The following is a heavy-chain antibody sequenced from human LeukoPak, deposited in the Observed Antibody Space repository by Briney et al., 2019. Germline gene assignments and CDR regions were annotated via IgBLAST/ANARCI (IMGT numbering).Heavy chain of an antibody. Sequence: GGSLRLSCAASGFTFSSYGMSWVRQAPGKGLEWVSVIYTGGGTDHADSVKGRFTISRDNSKNTLSLQMNSLRADDTAIYYCTRSGYRHPYHFESWGQGTLVSVSS. CDR3: TRSGYRHPYHFES. CDR2: IYTGGGT. V-gene: IGHV3-53*01. CDR1: GFTFSSYG. D-gene: IGHD3-22*01. J-gene: IGHJ4*02.